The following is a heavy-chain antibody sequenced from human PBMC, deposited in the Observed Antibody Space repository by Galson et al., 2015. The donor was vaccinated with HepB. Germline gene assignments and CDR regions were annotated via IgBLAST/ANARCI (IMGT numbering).Heavy chain of an antibody. J-gene: IGHJ4*02. V-gene: IGHV6-1*01. CDR1: GDSVSSHSAA. Sequence: CAISGDSVSSHSAAWNWIRQSPSRGLEWLGRTYYRSKWYNDYAVSVKSRITINPDTSKNQFSLQLNSVTPEDTAVYYCARDRYSSGWYWFDYWGQGTLVTVSS. CDR3: ARDRYSSGWYWFDY. D-gene: IGHD6-19*01. CDR2: TYYRSKWYN.